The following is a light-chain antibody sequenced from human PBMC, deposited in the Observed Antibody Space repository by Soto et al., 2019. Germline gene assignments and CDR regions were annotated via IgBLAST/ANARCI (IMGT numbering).Light chain of an antibody. V-gene: IGLV2-23*01. CDR2: EGS. CDR1: SSDVGSYNF. CDR3: FSYAGSNTYV. Sequence: QSALTQPASVSGSPGQSITISCTGTSSDVGSYNFVSWCQHHPGKAPRLIIYEGSKRPSGISNPFSGSKSGNTASLTISGLQAEDEADYYCFSYAGSNTYVFGTGTKLTVL. J-gene: IGLJ1*01.